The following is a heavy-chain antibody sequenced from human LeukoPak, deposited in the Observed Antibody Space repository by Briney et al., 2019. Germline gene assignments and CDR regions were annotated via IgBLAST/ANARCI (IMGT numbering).Heavy chain of an antibody. Sequence: GGSLRLSCAASGFTFSSYWMSWVRQAPGKGLEWVANIKQDGSEKYYVDSVKGRFTISRDNAKNSLYLQMNSLRAEDTAMYYCARSAAMVTGRFDYWGQGTLVTVSS. D-gene: IGHD5-18*01. CDR3: ARSAAMVTGRFDY. CDR2: IKQDGSEK. J-gene: IGHJ4*02. CDR1: GFTFSSYW. V-gene: IGHV3-7*01.